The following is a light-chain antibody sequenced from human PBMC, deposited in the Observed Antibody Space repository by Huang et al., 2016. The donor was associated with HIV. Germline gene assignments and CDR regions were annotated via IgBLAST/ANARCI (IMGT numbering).Light chain of an antibody. Sequence: DIQMTQSPSSLSASVGDRVTITCRASQSISHYLNWYQQIPGKAPKLLIYAASNLQSGVPSRVSGSGSGTDFTLTISSLQPEDFATYYCQQSYSTPPWTFGQGTKVEIK. CDR1: QSISHY. V-gene: IGKV1-39*01. CDR2: AAS. CDR3: QQSYSTPPWT. J-gene: IGKJ1*01.